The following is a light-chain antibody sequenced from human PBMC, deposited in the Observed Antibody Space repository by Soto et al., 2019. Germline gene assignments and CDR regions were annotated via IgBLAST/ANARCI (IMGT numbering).Light chain of an antibody. CDR3: QQRSNWPPLFT. CDR1: QSVSSN. CDR2: DAS. V-gene: IGKV3-11*01. Sequence: IVMTQSPATLSVSPGERATLSCRASQSVSSNLAWHQQKPGQAPRILMYDASNRATGIPARFSGSGSGTDFTLTISSLEPEDFAVYYCQQRSNWPPLFTFGPGTKVDIK. J-gene: IGKJ3*01.